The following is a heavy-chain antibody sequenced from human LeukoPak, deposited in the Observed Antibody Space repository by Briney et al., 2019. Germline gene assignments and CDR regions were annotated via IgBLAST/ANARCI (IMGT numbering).Heavy chain of an antibody. J-gene: IGHJ4*02. V-gene: IGHV3-30*18. D-gene: IGHD2-15*01. CDR2: ISYDGSNK. CDR1: GFTFSSYG. Sequence: GGSLRLSCAASGFTFSSYGMHWVRQAPGKGLEWVAVISYDGSNKYYADSVKGRFTISRDNSKNTLYLQMNSLRAEDTAVYYCAKDRLRYCSGGSCYYPDYWGQGTLVTVSS. CDR3: AKDRLRYCSGGSCYYPDY.